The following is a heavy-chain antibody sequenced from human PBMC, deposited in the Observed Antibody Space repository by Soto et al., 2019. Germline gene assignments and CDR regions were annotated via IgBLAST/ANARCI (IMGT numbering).Heavy chain of an antibody. D-gene: IGHD2-21*01. CDR1: GFTFSNYW. J-gene: IGHJ4*02. CDR2: TKPDGSEK. CDR3: ARVAYVDESFDY. Sequence: VHLVESGGGLVQPGGSLRLSCAASGFTFSNYWMTWVRQAPGKGLEWVANTKPDGSEKNYVGSVKGRFTISRDNAKNSLFLQMDSLRAEDTAVYYCARVAYVDESFDYWGQGTLVTVSS. V-gene: IGHV3-7*01.